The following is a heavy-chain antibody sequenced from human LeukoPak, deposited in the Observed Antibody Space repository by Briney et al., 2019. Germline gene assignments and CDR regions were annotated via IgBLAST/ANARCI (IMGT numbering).Heavy chain of an antibody. CDR2: VDQDGSEK. CDR3: ARDRLTDYYDSSGTILHYYYGMDV. V-gene: IGHV3-7*03. D-gene: IGHD3-22*01. J-gene: IGHJ6*02. CDR1: GFIFNSYW. Sequence: GGSLRLSCAASGFIFNSYWMNWLRQAPGKGLEWVANVDQDGSEKYYVGSVKGRFTISRDNAKNSLYLQMNSLRVEDTAVYYCARDRLTDYYDSSGTILHYYYGMDVWGQGTTVTVSS.